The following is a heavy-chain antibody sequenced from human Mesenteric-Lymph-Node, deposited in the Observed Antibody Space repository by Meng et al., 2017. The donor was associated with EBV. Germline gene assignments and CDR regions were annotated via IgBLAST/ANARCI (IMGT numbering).Heavy chain of an antibody. CDR3: AKVDGSGRTNWFDP. Sequence: HLPDAGPGLVKPAGTLALPCACPGCSISTYNWWSWVRQPPGKGLEWIGEIYHSGSANYNPSLRSRVTMSVDKSKNQFSLKLTSVTAADTAVYYCAKVDGSGRTNWFDPWGQGTLVTVSS. D-gene: IGHD3-10*01. CDR1: GCSISTYNW. CDR2: IYHSGSA. V-gene: IGHV4-4*02. J-gene: IGHJ5*02.